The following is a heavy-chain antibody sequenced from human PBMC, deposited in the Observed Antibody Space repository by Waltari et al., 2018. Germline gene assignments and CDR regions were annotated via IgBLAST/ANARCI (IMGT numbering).Heavy chain of an antibody. CDR1: GFMFSTFL. J-gene: IGHJ4*02. CDR2: IWPDGSQT. V-gene: IGHV3-7*01. CDR3: ARVGESY. D-gene: IGHD3-10*01. Sequence: EVQLVESGGGLVQPGGSLRLSCTTSGFMFSTFLMSWVRQIPGKGLEWVATIWPDGSQTMYVDSVKGRFTVSRDNARNSLYLQMNSLRAEDTAVYYCARVGESYWGQGTLVTVSS.